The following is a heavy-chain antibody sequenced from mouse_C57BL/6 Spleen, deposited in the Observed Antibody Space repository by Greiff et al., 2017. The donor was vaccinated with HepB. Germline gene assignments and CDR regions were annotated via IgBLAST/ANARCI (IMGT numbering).Heavy chain of an antibody. Sequence: VQLQQSGAELVRPGASVKLSCTASGFNIKDDYMHWVKQRPEQGLEWIGWIDPENGDTEYASKFQGKATITADTSSNTAYLQLSSLTSEETAVYYCATPYCGSSYWGQGTSLTVCS. J-gene: IGHJ2*03. CDR1: GFNIKDDY. CDR2: IDPENGDT. D-gene: IGHD1-1*01. V-gene: IGHV14-4*01. CDR3: ATPYCGSSY.